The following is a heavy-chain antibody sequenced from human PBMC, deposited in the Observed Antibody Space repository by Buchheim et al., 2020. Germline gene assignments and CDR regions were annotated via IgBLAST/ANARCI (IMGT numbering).Heavy chain of an antibody. CDR3: AKMSKEWLVYSYFDY. V-gene: IGHV3-30*18. CDR1: GFTFSSYG. J-gene: IGHJ4*02. Sequence: QVQLVESGGGVVQPGRSLRLSCAASGFTFSSYGMHWVRQAPGKGLEWVAVISYDGSNKYYADSVKGRFTISRDNSKNTLYLQMNSLRAEDTAVYYCAKMSKEWLVYSYFDYWGQGTL. CDR2: ISYDGSNK. D-gene: IGHD6-19*01.